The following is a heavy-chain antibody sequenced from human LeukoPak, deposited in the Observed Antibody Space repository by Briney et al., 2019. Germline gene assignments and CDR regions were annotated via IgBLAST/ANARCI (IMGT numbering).Heavy chain of an antibody. CDR2: ISSSGSTI. J-gene: IGHJ4*02. D-gene: IGHD5-18*01. CDR1: GFTFSRYE. CDR3: ARDSWIQVWKHIDY. Sequence: GGSLRLSCAASGFTFSRYEMNCVRQAPGKGLEWVSYISSSGSTIYYADSVKGRFTISRDNAKNSLYLQMNSLRAEDTAVYYCARDSWIQVWKHIDYWGQGTLVTVSS. V-gene: IGHV3-48*03.